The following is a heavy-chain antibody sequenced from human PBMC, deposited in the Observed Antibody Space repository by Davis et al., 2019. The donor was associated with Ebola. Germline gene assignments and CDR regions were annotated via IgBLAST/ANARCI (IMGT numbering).Heavy chain of an antibody. D-gene: IGHD3-10*01. Sequence: SETLSLTCTVSGGSISSYYWSWIRQPPGKGLEWIGYIYYSGSTYYNPSLKSRVTISVDTSKNQFALKLSSVTAADTAVYYCARGTLWFGELLFGAVDYWGQGTLVTVSS. CDR3: ARGTLWFGELLFGAVDY. CDR1: GGSISSYY. J-gene: IGHJ4*02. CDR2: IYYSGST. V-gene: IGHV4-59*12.